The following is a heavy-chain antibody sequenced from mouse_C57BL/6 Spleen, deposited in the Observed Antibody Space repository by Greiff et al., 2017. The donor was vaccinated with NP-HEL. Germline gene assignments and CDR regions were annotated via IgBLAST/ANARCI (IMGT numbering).Heavy chain of an antibody. D-gene: IGHD2-3*01. J-gene: IGHJ2*01. V-gene: IGHV1-82*01. CDR2: IYPGDGDT. CDR3: ARADDGYLDY. CDR1: GYAFSSSW. Sequence: VKLQESGPELVKPGASVKISCKASGYAFSSSWMNWVKQRPGKGLEWIGRIYPGDGDTNYNGKFKGKATLTADKSSSTAYMQLSSLTSEDSAVYFCARADDGYLDYWGQGTTLTVSS.